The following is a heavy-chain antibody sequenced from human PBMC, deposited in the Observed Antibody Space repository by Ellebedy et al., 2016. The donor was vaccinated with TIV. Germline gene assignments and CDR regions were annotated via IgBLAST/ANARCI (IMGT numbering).Heavy chain of an antibody. CDR3: ARGRRDDYFDY. V-gene: IGHV4-34*01. J-gene: IGHJ4*02. CDR1: GGSFSGYY. CDR2: INHSGST. Sequence: SETLSLXXAVYGGSFSGYYWSWIRQPPGKGLEWIGEINHSGSTNYNPSLKSRVTISVDTSKNQFSLKLSSVTAADTAVYYCARGRRDDYFDYWGQGTLVTVSS.